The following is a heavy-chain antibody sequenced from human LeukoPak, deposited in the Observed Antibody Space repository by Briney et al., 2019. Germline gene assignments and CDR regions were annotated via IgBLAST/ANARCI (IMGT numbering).Heavy chain of an antibody. CDR2: ISSSSSSI. D-gene: IGHD5-18*01. J-gene: IGHJ4*02. V-gene: IGHV3-48*04. Sequence: GGSLRLSCAASGFTFSSYSMNWVRQAPGKGLEWISYISSSSSSIYYADSVKGRITISRDNAKNSLYLQMNSLRAEDTAVYYCARDREGGYNYGHPIDYWGQGTLVTVSS. CDR3: ARDREGGYNYGHPIDY. CDR1: GFTFSSYS.